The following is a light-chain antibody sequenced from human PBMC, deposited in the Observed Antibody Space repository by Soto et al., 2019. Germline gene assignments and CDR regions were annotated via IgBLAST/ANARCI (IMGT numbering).Light chain of an antibody. Sequence: EIVMTQSPATLSVSPGERATLSCRASQSVSSNLAWYQQKPGQAPRLLIYGASTRATGIPARFSGSGSGTEFTLTISSLQSEDFAVYYSQQYNNWPRTFGQGTKVAIK. J-gene: IGKJ1*01. V-gene: IGKV3-15*01. CDR3: QQYNNWPRT. CDR1: QSVSSN. CDR2: GAS.